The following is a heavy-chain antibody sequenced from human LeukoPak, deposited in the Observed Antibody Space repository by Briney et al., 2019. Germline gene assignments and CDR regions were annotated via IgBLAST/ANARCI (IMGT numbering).Heavy chain of an antibody. CDR2: IIPILGIA. CDR3: AREGAAAGYDGDY. CDR1: GYTLTELS. V-gene: IGHV1-69*04. D-gene: IGHD6-13*01. J-gene: IGHJ4*02. Sequence: ASVKVSCKVSGYTLTELSIYWVRQAPGQGLEWMGRIIPILGIANYAQKFQGRVTITADKSTSTAYMELSSLRSEDTAVCYCAREGAAAGYDGDYWGQGTLVTVSS.